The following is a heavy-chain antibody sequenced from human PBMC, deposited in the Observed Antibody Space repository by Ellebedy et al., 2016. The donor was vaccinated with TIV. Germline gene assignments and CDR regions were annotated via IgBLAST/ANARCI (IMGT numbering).Heavy chain of an antibody. V-gene: IGHV4-34*01. CDR3: ARHDFWSGYSIDY. CDR1: GGSISSYY. Sequence: MPSETLSLTCTVSGGSISSYYWSWIRQPPGKGLEWIGEINHSGSTNYNPSLKSRVTISVDTYKNQFSLKLRSVTAADTAVYYCARHDFWSGYSIDYWGQGTLVTVSS. CDR2: INHSGST. D-gene: IGHD3-3*01. J-gene: IGHJ4*02.